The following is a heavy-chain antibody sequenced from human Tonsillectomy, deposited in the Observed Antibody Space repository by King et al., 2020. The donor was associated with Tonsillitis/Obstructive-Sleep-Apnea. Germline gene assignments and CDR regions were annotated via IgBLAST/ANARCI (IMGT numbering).Heavy chain of an antibody. CDR2: ITWDGYNT. CDR1: GFTFDDYT. D-gene: IGHD5-12*01. J-gene: IGHJ6*03. V-gene: IGHV3-43*01. Sequence: VQLVESGGVVVQPGGSLRLSCAASGFTFDDYTMHWVRRAPGKGLEWVSLITWDGYNTNYADSVKGRFTISRDNGKNSLYLQMNSLRLEDSALYYCAKDYSAYDSGYYYYMDVWGKGTTVTVSS. CDR3: AKDYSAYDSGYYYYMDV.